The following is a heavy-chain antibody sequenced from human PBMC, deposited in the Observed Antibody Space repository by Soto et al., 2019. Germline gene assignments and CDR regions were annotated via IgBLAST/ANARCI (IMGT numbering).Heavy chain of an antibody. V-gene: IGHV3-23*01. CDR3: ASHVAIVATIHSYYYGMDV. CDR2: ISGSGGST. J-gene: IGHJ6*02. CDR1: GFIFSSYA. Sequence: GGSLRLSCAASGFIFSSYAMSWVRQAPGKGLEWVSAISGSGGSTHYADSVRGRFTISRDNSKNTLYLQMNSLRAEDTAVYYCASHVAIVATIHSYYYGMDVWGQGTTVTVSS. D-gene: IGHD5-12*01.